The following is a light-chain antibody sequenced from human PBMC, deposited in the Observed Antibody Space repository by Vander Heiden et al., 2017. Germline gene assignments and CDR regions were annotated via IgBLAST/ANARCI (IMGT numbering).Light chain of an antibody. CDR1: SPNIGKSF. J-gene: IGLJ3*02. Sequence: QSVLTQPPSVSAAPGQKVTISCSGSSPNIGKSFVSWYQQFRGPAPKLLIYDNDKRPSGTPARFSGSKSGTSATLDITGLQTGDEADYYCGTWDSGLSVGVFGTGTKLTVL. V-gene: IGLV1-51*01. CDR3: GTWDSGLSVGV. CDR2: DND.